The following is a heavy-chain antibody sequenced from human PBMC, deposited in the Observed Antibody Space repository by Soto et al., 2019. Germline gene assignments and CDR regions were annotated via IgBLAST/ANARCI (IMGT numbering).Heavy chain of an antibody. Sequence: PGESLKISCDGSGYNFNTYWIGWGRQMPWKGLEWMALIYPGDSDTRYSPSFEGQVTLSVDGSISTAYLQWSSLKASDTAIYYCATSTVSYVDIVSSTTRGYFDHWGQGTLVTVSS. CDR2: IYPGDSDT. V-gene: IGHV5-51*01. J-gene: IGHJ4*02. CDR1: GYNFNTYW. D-gene: IGHD5-12*01. CDR3: ATSTVSYVDIVSSTTRGYFDH.